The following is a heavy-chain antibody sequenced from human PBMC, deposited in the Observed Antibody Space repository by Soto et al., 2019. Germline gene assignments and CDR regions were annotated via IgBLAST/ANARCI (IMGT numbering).Heavy chain of an antibody. Sequence: EVQLVESGGGLAQPGGSLRVSCVASGFMFSDHWMHWVRQAPGKGLVWDSRIKGDGSRIDFADSVRGRFTISRDNADNTVFLRMNNLRAEDAAVYYCARGGYHAYYLDYWGRGTLVTVSS. J-gene: IGHJ4*02. D-gene: IGHD3-16*01. V-gene: IGHV3-74*01. CDR1: GFMFSDHW. CDR3: ARGGYHAYYLDY. CDR2: IKGDGSRI.